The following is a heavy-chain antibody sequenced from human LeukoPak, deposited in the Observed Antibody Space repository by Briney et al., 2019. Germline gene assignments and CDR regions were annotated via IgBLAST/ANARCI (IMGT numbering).Heavy chain of an antibody. D-gene: IGHD6-19*01. Sequence: PGGSLRLSCLGSGFTFSDYAMTWVRQAPGKGLEWVGSIRNKANGGTADYAASVKGRFSISRDDSKTIAYLQMNSLKTEDTAVYYCSRAYSTGWLGINDYWGQGALVTVSS. CDR1: GFTFSDYA. CDR2: IRNKANGGTA. V-gene: IGHV3-49*04. CDR3: SRAYSTGWLGINDY. J-gene: IGHJ4*02.